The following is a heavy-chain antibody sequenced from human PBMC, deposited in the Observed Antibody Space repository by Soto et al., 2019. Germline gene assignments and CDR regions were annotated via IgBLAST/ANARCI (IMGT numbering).Heavy chain of an antibody. D-gene: IGHD3-10*01. CDR2: ISGSGGST. CDR3: AKDGEIRGATLVRGVIIYYYYGMDV. Sequence: GGSLRLSCAASGFTFSSYAMSWVRQAPGKGLEWVSAISGSGGSTYYADSVKGRFTISRDNSKNTLFLQMNRLRAEDTAVYYCAKDGEIRGATLVRGVIIYYYYGMDVWGQGTTVTVSS. CDR1: GFTFSSYA. J-gene: IGHJ6*02. V-gene: IGHV3-23*01.